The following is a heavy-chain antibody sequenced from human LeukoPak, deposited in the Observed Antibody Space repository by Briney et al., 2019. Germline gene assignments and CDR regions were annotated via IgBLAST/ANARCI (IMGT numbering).Heavy chain of an antibody. D-gene: IGHD3-16*01. J-gene: IGHJ4*02. V-gene: IGHV3-15*01. CDR1: GFTFSNAW. CDR3: TGSSWGSYDY. Sequence: GGSPRLSCAASGFTFSNAWMSWVRQAPGKGLEWVVRIKSKSDGGTTDYAAPVKGRFTISRDDSKNTLYLQMNSLKTEDTAVYYCTGSSWGSYDYWGQGTLVTVSS. CDR2: IKSKSDGGTT.